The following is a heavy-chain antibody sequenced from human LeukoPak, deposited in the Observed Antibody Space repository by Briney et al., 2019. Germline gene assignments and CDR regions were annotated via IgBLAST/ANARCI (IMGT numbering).Heavy chain of an antibody. CDR1: GGSISSYY. J-gene: IGHJ4*02. CDR3: ARQGGSYYYGASPDY. CDR2: IYYSGST. V-gene: IGHV4-59*08. D-gene: IGHD1-26*01. Sequence: SETLSLTCTVSGGSISSYYWSWIRQPPGKGLEWIGYIYYSGSTNYNPSLKSRVTISVDTSKNQFSLKLSSVTAADTAVYYCARQGGSYYYGASPDYWGQGTLVTVSS.